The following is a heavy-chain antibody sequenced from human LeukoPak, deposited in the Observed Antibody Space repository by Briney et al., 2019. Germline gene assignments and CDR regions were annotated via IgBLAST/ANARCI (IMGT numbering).Heavy chain of an antibody. CDR3: ARAYDFWSGYRYYFDY. J-gene: IGHJ4*02. CDR1: GYTFTSYG. CDR2: ISAYNGNT. D-gene: IGHD3-3*01. Sequence: GASVKVSCKASGYTFTSYGISWVRQAPGQGLEWMGWISAYNGNTNYAQKLQGRVTMTTGTSTSTAYMELRSLRSDDTAVYYCARAYDFWSGYRYYFDYWGQGTLVTVSS. V-gene: IGHV1-18*01.